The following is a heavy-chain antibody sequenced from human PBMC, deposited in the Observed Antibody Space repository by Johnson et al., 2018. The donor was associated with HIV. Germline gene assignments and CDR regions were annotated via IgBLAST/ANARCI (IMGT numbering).Heavy chain of an antibody. V-gene: IGHV3-30*03. J-gene: IGHJ3*02. CDR1: GFTFSSHD. CDR3: ATISVIPSRVNDAFDI. D-gene: IGHD3-16*02. CDR2: ISYDGSNQ. Sequence: QMQLVESGGGVVQPGRSLRLSCGASGFTFSSHDMHWVRQAPGKGLEWVAVISYDGSNQYYADSVKGRFTISRDNSKNTLYLQMNSLRAEDTAVYYCATISVIPSRVNDAFDIWGQGTMVTVSS.